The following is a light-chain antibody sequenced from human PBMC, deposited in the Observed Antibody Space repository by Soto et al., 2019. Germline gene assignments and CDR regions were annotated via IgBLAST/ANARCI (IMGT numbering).Light chain of an antibody. CDR3: SSYSSRTAYL. CDR1: SSDGCGYYY. Sequence: QSALTHPASVSASPEPSSTVSRTGTSSDGCGYYYVSLFQLHPRKAPKLVSFELSKRPPGVSYRFSGSRSRNTASLTTSGLQVVDEADYFFSSYSSRTAYLFGTGTKVTVL. J-gene: IGLJ1*01. CDR2: ELS. V-gene: IGLV2-14*01.